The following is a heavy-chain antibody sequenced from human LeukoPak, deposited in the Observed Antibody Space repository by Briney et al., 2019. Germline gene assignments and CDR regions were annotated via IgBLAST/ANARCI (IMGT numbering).Heavy chain of an antibody. D-gene: IGHD2-2*01. CDR3: ARVGGCSSTSCYANDAFDI. CDR2: INPNSGGT. Sequence: ASVKVSCKASGYTFTGYYMHWVRQAPGQGLEWMGWINPNSGGTNYAQKFQGRVTMTRDTSISTAYMELSRLRSDDTAVYYCARVGGCSSTSCYANDAFDIWGQGTMVTVSP. J-gene: IGHJ3*02. V-gene: IGHV1-2*02. CDR1: GYTFTGYY.